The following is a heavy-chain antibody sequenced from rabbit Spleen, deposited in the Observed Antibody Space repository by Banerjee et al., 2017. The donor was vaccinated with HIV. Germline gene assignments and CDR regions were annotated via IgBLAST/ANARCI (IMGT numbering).Heavy chain of an antibody. Sequence: QQQLVESGGGLVQPEGSLTLTCTASGFSFGDRDVMCWVRQAPGKGLEWIACINVATGKPVYATWAKGRFTISRTSSTTVTLRMTSLTAADTATYFCARDLVGVIGWNFKLWGPGTLVTVS. J-gene: IGHJ4*01. CDR1: GFSFGDRDV. CDR3: ARDLVGVIGWNFKL. V-gene: IGHV1S45*01. D-gene: IGHD1-1*01. CDR2: INVATGKP.